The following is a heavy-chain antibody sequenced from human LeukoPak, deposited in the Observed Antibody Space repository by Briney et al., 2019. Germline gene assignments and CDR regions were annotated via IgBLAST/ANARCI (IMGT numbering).Heavy chain of an antibody. CDR2: ISGSGGST. D-gene: IGHD3-22*01. Sequence: GGSLRLSCAASGFTFSSYAMSWVRQAPGKGLEWVSAISGSGGSTYYADSVKGRFTISRDNSKNTLYLQMNSLRAEDTAVYYCAREYYYDSSGYWVAFDIWGQGTMVTVSS. CDR1: GFTFSSYA. J-gene: IGHJ3*02. V-gene: IGHV3-23*01. CDR3: AREYYYDSSGYWVAFDI.